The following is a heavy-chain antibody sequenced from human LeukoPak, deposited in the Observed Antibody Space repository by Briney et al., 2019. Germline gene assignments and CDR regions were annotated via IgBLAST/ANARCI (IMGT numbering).Heavy chain of an antibody. CDR3: ASARGVAAAAGGNYFDY. V-gene: IGHV1-69*10. J-gene: IGHJ4*02. Sequence: ASVNLSCKASGATFSSYAISWVRQAPGQGLEWMGRIIPILGIANYAHKFQGRVTITADKSTSTAYMELSRLRSEDTAVYYCASARGVAAAAGGNYFDYWGQGTLVTVSS. CDR1: GATFSSYA. D-gene: IGHD6-13*01. CDR2: IIPILGIA.